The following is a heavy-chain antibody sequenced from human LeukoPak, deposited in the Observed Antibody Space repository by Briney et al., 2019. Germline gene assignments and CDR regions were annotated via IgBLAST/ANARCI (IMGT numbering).Heavy chain of an antibody. D-gene: IGHD3-10*01. V-gene: IGHV4-59*12. CDR1: AGSISSYY. J-gene: IGHJ5*02. CDR3: ARDWAPKYYYGSGSSNWFDP. Sequence: SETLSLTCTVSAGSISSYYWSWIRQPPGKGLEWIGYIYYSGSTYYNPSLKSRVTISVDTSKNQFSLKLSSVTAADTAVYYCARDWAPKYYYGSGSSNWFDPWGQGTLVTVSS. CDR2: IYYSGST.